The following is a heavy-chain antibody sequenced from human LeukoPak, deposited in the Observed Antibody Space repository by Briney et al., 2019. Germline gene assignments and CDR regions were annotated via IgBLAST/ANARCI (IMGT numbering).Heavy chain of an antibody. CDR2: INPNSGGT. J-gene: IGHJ6*02. CDR1: GYTFTGYY. Sequence: ASVKVSCKASGYTFTGYYMHWVRQAPGQGLEWVGWINPNSGGTNYAQKFQGRVTMTRDTSISTAYMELSRLRSDDTAVYYCARFEHSSGWLDYYYYYGMDVWGQGTTVTVSS. D-gene: IGHD6-19*01. CDR3: ARFEHSSGWLDYYYYYGMDV. V-gene: IGHV1-2*02.